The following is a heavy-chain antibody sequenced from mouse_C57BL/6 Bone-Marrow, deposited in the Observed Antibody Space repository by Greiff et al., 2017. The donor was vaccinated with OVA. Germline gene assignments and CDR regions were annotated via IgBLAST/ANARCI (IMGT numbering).Heavy chain of an antibody. Sequence: VQLKESGAELVRPGASVKLSCTASGFNIKDDYMHWVKQRPEQGLEWIGWIDPENGDTEYASKFQGKATITADTSSNTAYLQLSSLTSEYTAVYYCTTLTVAYFDYWGQGTTLTVSS. J-gene: IGHJ2*01. CDR1: GFNIKDDY. V-gene: IGHV14-4*01. CDR3: TTLTVAYFDY. CDR2: IDPENGDT. D-gene: IGHD1-1*01.